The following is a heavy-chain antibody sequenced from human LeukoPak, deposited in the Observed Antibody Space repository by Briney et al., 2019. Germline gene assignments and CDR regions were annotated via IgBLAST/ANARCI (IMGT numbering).Heavy chain of an antibody. Sequence: SETLSLTCTVSGGSVSSGSYYWSWIRQPPGKGLEWIGEINHSGSTNYNPSLKSRVTISVDTSKNQFSLKLSSVTAADTAVYYCAGRIAVAGYYPLDYWGQGTLVTVSS. CDR1: GGSVSSGSYY. V-gene: IGHV4-39*07. CDR3: AGRIAVAGYYPLDY. CDR2: INHSGST. D-gene: IGHD6-19*01. J-gene: IGHJ4*02.